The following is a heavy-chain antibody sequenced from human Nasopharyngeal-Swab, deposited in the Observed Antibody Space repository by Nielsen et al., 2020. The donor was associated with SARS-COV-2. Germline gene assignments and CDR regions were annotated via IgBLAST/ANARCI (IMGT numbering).Heavy chain of an antibody. D-gene: IGHD2-2*01. CDR2: IRSEANGGTA. CDR3: TGYSTIFY. J-gene: IGHJ4*02. V-gene: IGHV3-49*04. CDR1: GFTFGDYA. Sequence: GESLKISCTTSGFTFGDYAMSWVRQAPAKGLEWVGFIRSEANGGTAEYAVSVEGRFSISRDDSKSIAYLQMNSLKTEDTAVYYCTGYSTIFYWGQGTPVTVSS.